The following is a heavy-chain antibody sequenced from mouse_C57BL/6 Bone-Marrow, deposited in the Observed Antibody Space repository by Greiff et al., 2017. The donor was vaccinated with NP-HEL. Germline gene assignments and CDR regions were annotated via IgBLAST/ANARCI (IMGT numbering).Heavy chain of an antibody. V-gene: IGHV1-19*01. J-gene: IGHJ2*01. CDR2: INPYNGGT. CDR1: GYTSTDYY. Sequence: VQLQQSGPVLVKPGASVKMSCKASGYTSTDYYMNWVKQSHGKSLEWIGVINPYNGGTSYNQKFKGKATLTVDKSSSTAYMELNSLTSEDSAVYYCAREDFYFDYWGQGTTLTVSS. CDR3: AREDFYFDY.